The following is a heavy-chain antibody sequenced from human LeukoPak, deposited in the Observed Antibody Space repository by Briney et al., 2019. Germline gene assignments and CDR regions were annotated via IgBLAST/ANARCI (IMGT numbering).Heavy chain of an antibody. V-gene: IGHV4-59*08. J-gene: IGHJ4*02. CDR2: IDYSGST. Sequence: SETLSLTCTVSGGSISTYYWSWVRQPPGQGLEWMAYIDYSGSTSYNPSPTRRVSISIYTAKNKFSLRLSCVTAAATAAYYYAGLNGCNWGEGTLVTVSP. CDR1: GGSISTYY. D-gene: IGHD2-8*01. CDR3: AGLNGCN.